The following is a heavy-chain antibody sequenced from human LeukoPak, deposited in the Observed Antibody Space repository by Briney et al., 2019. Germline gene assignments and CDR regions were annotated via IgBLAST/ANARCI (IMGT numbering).Heavy chain of an antibody. Sequence: SETLSLTCTVSGGSISSYYWSWIRQPPGKGLEWIGRMYTSGSTNYNPSFKSRVTMSVDTSQNQFSLRLSSVTAADTAVYYCARGPSTSWPNWFDPWGQGTLVTVSS. CDR2: MYTSGST. V-gene: IGHV4-4*07. D-gene: IGHD6-13*01. CDR1: GGSISSYY. CDR3: ARGPSTSWPNWFDP. J-gene: IGHJ5*02.